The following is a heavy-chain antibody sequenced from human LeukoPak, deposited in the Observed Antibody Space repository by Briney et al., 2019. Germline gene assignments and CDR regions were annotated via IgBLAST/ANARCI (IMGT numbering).Heavy chain of an antibody. CDR3: ARDGVAVAGHYFDY. J-gene: IGHJ4*02. CDR1: GFTFSSYS. Sequence: TGGSLRLSCAASGFTFSSYSMNWVRQAPGKGLEWVSSISSSSSYICYADSVKGRFTISRDNAKNSLYLQMNSLRAEDTAVYYCARDGVAVAGHYFDYWGQGTLVTVSS. V-gene: IGHV3-21*01. CDR2: ISSSSSYI. D-gene: IGHD6-19*01.